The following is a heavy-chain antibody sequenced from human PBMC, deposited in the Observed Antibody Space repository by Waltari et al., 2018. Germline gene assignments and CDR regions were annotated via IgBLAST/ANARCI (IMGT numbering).Heavy chain of an antibody. D-gene: IGHD2-2*01. CDR2: TWPDDSHT. J-gene: IGHJ4*02. CDR3: ARHYCVSTTCELDS. Sequence: EVQLVQSGAEVKKPGESLRISCTGSGDIFTDYWIGWVRQMPGKGLEWMGVTWPDDSHTTYSPSFQGQVTISADKSINTAYLEWSSLQASDTATYYCARHYCVSTTCELDSWGQGTLVTVSS. CDR1: GDIFTDYW. V-gene: IGHV5-51*01.